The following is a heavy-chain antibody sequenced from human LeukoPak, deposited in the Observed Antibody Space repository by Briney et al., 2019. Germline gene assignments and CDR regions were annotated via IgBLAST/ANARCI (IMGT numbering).Heavy chain of an antibody. Sequence: GGSLRLSCAASGFTFSSYWMSWVRQTPGKGLEWVANIKPDGSEKYYVDSVKGRFTISRDNAKNSLYLQMNSLRAEDMALYYCTKGLLAVVTHSFDIWGQGTMVTVSS. CDR3: TKGLLAVVTHSFDI. CDR1: GFTFSSYW. J-gene: IGHJ3*02. V-gene: IGHV3-7*03. D-gene: IGHD4-23*01. CDR2: IKPDGSEK.